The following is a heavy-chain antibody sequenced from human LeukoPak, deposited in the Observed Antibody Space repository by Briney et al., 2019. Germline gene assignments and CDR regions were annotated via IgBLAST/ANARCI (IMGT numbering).Heavy chain of an antibody. Sequence: HGESLKISCKGPGYSINNYWIGWVRQMPGKGLEWMGIIYPADSDIRYSPSFQGQVTISADKSISTAYLQWSSLKASDTAIYYCARQEYCSGGSCYTWFDPWSQGTLVIVSS. CDR3: ARQEYCSGGSCYTWFDP. D-gene: IGHD2-15*01. V-gene: IGHV5-51*01. CDR2: IYPADSDI. J-gene: IGHJ5*02. CDR1: GYSINNYW.